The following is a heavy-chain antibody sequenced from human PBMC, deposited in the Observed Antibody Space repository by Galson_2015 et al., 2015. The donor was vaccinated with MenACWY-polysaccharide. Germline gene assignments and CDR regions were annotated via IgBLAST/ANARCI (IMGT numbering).Heavy chain of an antibody. D-gene: IGHD6-6*01. Sequence: SLRLSCAASGFTFNTHWMHWVRQAPGKGLMWVSRINRDGSNTDYADSVKGRLTISRDNAKNTLFLQMNSLRAEDTAVYYCARGITSSNWGQGTLVTVSS. CDR2: INRDGSNT. J-gene: IGHJ4*02. CDR1: GFTFNTHW. V-gene: IGHV3-74*01. CDR3: ARGITSSN.